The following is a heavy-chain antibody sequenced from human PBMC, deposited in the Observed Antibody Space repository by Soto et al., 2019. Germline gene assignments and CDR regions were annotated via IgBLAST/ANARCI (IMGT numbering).Heavy chain of an antibody. J-gene: IGHJ5*02. Sequence: EVQLVESGGGLVQPGRSLRLSCAASGFTFDDYAMHWVRQAPGKGLEWVSGISWNSGSIGYADSVKGRFTISRDNAKNSLYLQMNSLRAEDTALYYCAKSYSSSSEGEWFDPWGQGTLVTVSS. CDR1: GFTFDDYA. CDR2: ISWNSGSI. V-gene: IGHV3-9*01. D-gene: IGHD6-6*01. CDR3: AKSYSSSSEGEWFDP.